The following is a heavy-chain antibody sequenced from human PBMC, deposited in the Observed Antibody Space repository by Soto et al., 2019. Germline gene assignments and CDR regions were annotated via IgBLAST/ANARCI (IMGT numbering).Heavy chain of an antibody. CDR1: GGSFSGYY. Sequence: SETLSLTCAVYGGSFSGYYWSWFRQPPGKGLEWIGEINHSGSTNYNPSLKSRVTISVDTSKNQFSLKLSSVTAADTAVYYCASLGEYSSGWYSDYWGQGTLVT. D-gene: IGHD6-19*01. CDR2: INHSGST. CDR3: ASLGEYSSGWYSDY. V-gene: IGHV4-34*01. J-gene: IGHJ4*02.